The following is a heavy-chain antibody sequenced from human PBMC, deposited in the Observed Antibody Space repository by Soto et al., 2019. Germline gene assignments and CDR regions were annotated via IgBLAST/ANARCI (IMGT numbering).Heavy chain of an antibody. CDR1: GFTFDDYA. D-gene: IGHD6-13*01. CDR2: ISWNSGSI. CDR3: AKEGAAAGSYYFDY. Sequence: PGGSLRLSCAASGFTFDDYAMHWVRQAPGKGLEWVSGISWNSGSIGYADSVKGRFTISRDNAKNSLYLQMNSLRAEDTALYYCAKEGAAAGSYYFDYWGQGTLVTVSS. V-gene: IGHV3-9*01. J-gene: IGHJ4*02.